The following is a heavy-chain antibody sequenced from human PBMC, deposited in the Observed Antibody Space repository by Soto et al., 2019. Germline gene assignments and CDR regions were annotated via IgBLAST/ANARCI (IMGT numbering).Heavy chain of an antibody. V-gene: IGHV3-23*01. J-gene: IGHJ4*02. D-gene: IGHD1-26*01. CDR3: AKGNSGRYYSDY. CDR2: ISGSGGST. CDR1: GFTFSSYA. Sequence: GGSLRLSCAASGFTFSSYAMSWVRQAPGKGLEWVSAISGSGGSTYYADSVKGRFTISRDNSKNTLYLQMNSLRAEDTAIYYCAKGNSGRYYSDYWGQGTLVTVSS.